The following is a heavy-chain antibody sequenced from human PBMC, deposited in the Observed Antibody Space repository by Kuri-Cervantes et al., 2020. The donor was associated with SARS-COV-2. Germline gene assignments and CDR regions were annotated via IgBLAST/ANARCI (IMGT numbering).Heavy chain of an antibody. CDR1: GFTFSNDA. CDR2: ISGDAFST. D-gene: IGHD1-26*01. CDR3: AKDGRGAEVYNYMDV. J-gene: IGHJ6*03. V-gene: IGHV3-23*01. Sequence: GGSLRRSGAAAGFTFSNDAMNWVRQAPGKGLEWVSAISGDAFSTFYAGSVRGRFSISRDNSKNTVYLQMNSLRAEDTAVYYCAKDGRGAEVYNYMDVWGKGTTVTVSS.